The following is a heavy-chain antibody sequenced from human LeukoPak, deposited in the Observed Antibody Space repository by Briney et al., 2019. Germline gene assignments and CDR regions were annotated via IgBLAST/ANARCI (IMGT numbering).Heavy chain of an antibody. Sequence: ASVKVSCRASGYTFTGYYMHWVRQAPGQGLEWMGRINPNSGGTNYAQKFQGRVTMTRDTSISTAYMELSRLRSDDTAVYYCARPPRGYCSGGSCYDYWGQGTLVTVSS. CDR1: GYTFTGYY. CDR2: INPNSGGT. V-gene: IGHV1-2*06. D-gene: IGHD2-15*01. J-gene: IGHJ4*02. CDR3: ARPPRGYCSGGSCYDY.